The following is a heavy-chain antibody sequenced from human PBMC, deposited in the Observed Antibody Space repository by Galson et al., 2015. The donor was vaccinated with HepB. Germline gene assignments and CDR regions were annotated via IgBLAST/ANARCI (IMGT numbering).Heavy chain of an antibody. J-gene: IGHJ3*02. Sequence: SVKVSCKASGYTFTSYYMHWVRQAPGQGLEWMGIINPSGGSTSYAQKFQGRVTMTRDTSTSTVYMELNSLRSEDTAVYYCARTLSSIAVAGTNIEDAFDIWGQGTMVTVSS. D-gene: IGHD6-19*01. CDR2: INPSGGST. CDR1: GYTFTSYY. V-gene: IGHV1-46*03. CDR3: ARTLSSIAVAGTNIEDAFDI.